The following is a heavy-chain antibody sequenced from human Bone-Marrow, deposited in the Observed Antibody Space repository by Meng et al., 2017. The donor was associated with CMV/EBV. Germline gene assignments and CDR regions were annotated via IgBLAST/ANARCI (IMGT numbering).Heavy chain of an antibody. CDR2: TRNKANSYTT. D-gene: IGHD2-2*01. V-gene: IGHV3-72*01. Sequence: GESLKISCAASGFTLSDHYMDWVRQAPGKGLEWVGRTRNKANSYTTEYAASVKGRFTISRDDSKNSLYLQMNSLKAEDTAVYYCARPHCSSTSCFWAYYFDYWGQGTLVTVSS. CDR1: GFTLSDHY. CDR3: ARPHCSSTSCFWAYYFDY. J-gene: IGHJ4*02.